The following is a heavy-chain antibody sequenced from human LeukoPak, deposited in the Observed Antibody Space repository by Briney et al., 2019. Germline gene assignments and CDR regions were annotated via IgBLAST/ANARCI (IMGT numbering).Heavy chain of an antibody. Sequence: SETLSLTCSLSSGSISSYYWTWLRQPPGKTLQRIGNVYFNGDTNFNPSLKSRVTISVDTSNNQFSLKLTSVTAADTAVYYCARQFGLMRSYRHLDHWGPGILVTVSA. CDR1: SGSISSYY. D-gene: IGHD3/OR15-3a*01. CDR3: ARQFGLMRSYRHLDH. CDR2: VYFNGDT. V-gene: IGHV4-59*08. J-gene: IGHJ4*02.